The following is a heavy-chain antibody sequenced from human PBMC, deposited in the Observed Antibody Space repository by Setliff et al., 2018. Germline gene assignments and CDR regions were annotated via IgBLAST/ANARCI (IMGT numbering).Heavy chain of an antibody. Sequence: GASVKVSCKASGYTFTTYAISWMRQAPGQGLEWMGWINTNTGNPNYAQGLTGRFGFSLDTSVSTAYLQISSLKAEDSAVYYCGRASRIGTAMWRGDYYMDVWGKGTTVTVSS. J-gene: IGHJ6*03. CDR3: GRASRIGTAMWRGDYYMDV. V-gene: IGHV7-4-1*02. CDR1: GYTFTTYA. CDR2: INTNTGNP. D-gene: IGHD2-21*02.